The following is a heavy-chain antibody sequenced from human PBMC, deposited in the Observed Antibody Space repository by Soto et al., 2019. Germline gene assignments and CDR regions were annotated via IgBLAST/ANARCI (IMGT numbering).Heavy chain of an antibody. CDR2: IKEDGSQK. J-gene: IGHJ4*02. CDR1: GFTFSNSW. V-gene: IGHV3-7*01. D-gene: IGHD6-19*01. CDR3: ARTGRGAVAGESDS. Sequence: EVQLVESGGGLVQPGGSLRLSCVVSGFTFSNSWMTWVRQAAGKRLEWVANIKEDGSQKYYVDSVKGRSTISRDNAKNTLHPQMDSLRVDDTAMYYCARTGRGAVAGESDSWCQGTVVTVSS.